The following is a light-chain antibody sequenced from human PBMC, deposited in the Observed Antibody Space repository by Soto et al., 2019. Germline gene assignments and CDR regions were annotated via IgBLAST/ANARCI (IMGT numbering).Light chain of an antibody. Sequence: IQLTQSPSSLSASVGDRVTITCRASQGISSYLAWYQQKPGKAPKLLIYAASTLQSGVPSRFSGSGSGTDFTHTTSSLQPEDFATYYCQQLNSYPITFGQGTRREIK. CDR1: QGISSY. J-gene: IGKJ5*01. CDR3: QQLNSYPIT. CDR2: AAS. V-gene: IGKV1-9*01.